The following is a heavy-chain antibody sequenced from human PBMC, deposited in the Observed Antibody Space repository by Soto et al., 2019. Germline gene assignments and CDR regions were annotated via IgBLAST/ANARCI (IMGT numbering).Heavy chain of an antibody. Sequence: PSETLSLTCTVSGGAIRAYYWSWIRQSAGKGLEWIGRIYSSGSTNYNPSLKSRVTMSVDTSKNQFSLELSSVTAADTAVYYCARGPLVRGVNPWFDPWGQGTLVTVSS. CDR1: GGAIRAYY. CDR3: ARGPLVRGVNPWFDP. D-gene: IGHD3-10*01. CDR2: IYSSGST. J-gene: IGHJ5*02. V-gene: IGHV4-4*07.